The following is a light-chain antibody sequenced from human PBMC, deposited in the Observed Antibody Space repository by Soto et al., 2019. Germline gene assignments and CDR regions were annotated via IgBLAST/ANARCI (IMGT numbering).Light chain of an antibody. Sequence: DIPMTQSPSSLSASVGDRVTITCQASQDISNYLNWYQQKAGKAPKLLIYDASKLEKGVTSRFSVSGSGTHFTFTINSLQPEDFATYYCQQYDDFPRTFGGGTKVEIK. CDR3: QQYDDFPRT. CDR1: QDISNY. J-gene: IGKJ4*01. CDR2: DAS. V-gene: IGKV1-33*01.